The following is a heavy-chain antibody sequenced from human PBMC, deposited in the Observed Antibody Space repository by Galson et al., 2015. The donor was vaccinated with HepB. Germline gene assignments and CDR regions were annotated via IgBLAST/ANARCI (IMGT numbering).Heavy chain of an antibody. J-gene: IGHJ4*02. CDR3: ARALPPGIRGGRVFDH. Sequence: SLRLSCAASGFNFSLYSMSWVRQAPGKGLEWVSSISSSGSYIYYGDSVKGRCTVSRDSAKTSVYLQMNSLRGDDTAVYYCARALPPGIRGGRVFDHWGQGTLVTVSS. CDR1: GFNFSLYS. D-gene: IGHD3-10*01. V-gene: IGHV3-21*01. CDR2: ISSSGSYI.